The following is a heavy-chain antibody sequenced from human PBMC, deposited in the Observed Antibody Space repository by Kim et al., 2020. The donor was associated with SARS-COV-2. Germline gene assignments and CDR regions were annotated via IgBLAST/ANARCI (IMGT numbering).Heavy chain of an antibody. D-gene: IGHD6-13*01. CDR3: ARDRGIAAAGTNY. V-gene: IGHV1-3*01. Sequence: SQKRQGRVTITRDTAASTAYMELSSRRSEDTAVYYCARDRGIAAAGTNYWGQGTLVTVSS. J-gene: IGHJ4*02.